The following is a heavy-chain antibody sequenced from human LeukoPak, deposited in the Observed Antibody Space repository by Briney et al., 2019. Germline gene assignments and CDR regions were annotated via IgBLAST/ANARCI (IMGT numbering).Heavy chain of an antibody. J-gene: IGHJ3*01. Sequence: SGGSLRLSCVGSGFTLRDYHMDWVRQAPRMGLEWVGRTRSKVRKYATEYAASVKGRFTISRDESENSVFLHLSSLTVEDTALYYCARDGAEGDDSAFDVWGQGTMVTVSS. CDR3: ARDGAEGDDSAFDV. D-gene: IGHD3-22*01. V-gene: IGHV3-72*01. CDR2: TRSKVRKYAT. CDR1: GFTLRDYH.